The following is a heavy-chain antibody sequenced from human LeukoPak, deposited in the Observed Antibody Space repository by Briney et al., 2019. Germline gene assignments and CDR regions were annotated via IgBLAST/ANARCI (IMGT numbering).Heavy chain of an antibody. CDR2: ISSSGSTI. Sequence: GGSLRLSCAASGFTFSSYEMNWVRQAPGKGLEWVPYISSSGSTIYYADSVKGRFTISRDNAKNSLYLQMNSLRAEDTAVYYCAKDTASKHIVVVTAILDYWDQGTLVTVSS. J-gene: IGHJ4*02. CDR3: AKDTASKHIVVVTAILDY. CDR1: GFTFSSYE. V-gene: IGHV3-48*03. D-gene: IGHD2-21*02.